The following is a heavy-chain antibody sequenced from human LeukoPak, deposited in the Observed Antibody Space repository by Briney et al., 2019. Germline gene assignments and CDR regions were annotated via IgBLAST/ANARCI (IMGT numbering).Heavy chain of an antibody. CDR1: GLTFTGVNY. J-gene: IGHJ5*02. D-gene: IGHD5-12*01. CDR2: INTNSGVT. CDR3: TRDRLSKWFDP. Sequence: GASVKVSCEASGLTFTGVNYIHWVRQAPGQGPEWMGWINTNSGVTDYARKFQGTVTMTRDTSISTAYMELYRLTSDDTAMYYCTRDRLSKWFDPWGQGTLVTVSS. V-gene: IGHV1-2*02.